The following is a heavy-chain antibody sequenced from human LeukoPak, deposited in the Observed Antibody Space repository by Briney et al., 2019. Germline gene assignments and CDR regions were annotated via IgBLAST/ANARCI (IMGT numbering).Heavy chain of an antibody. V-gene: IGHV3-74*01. CDR2: INSDGSST. CDR3: LVRGMVNFDYFDY. Sequence: GGSLRLSCAASGFTFSSYWMHWVRQAPGKGLVWVSRINSDGSSTSYADSVKGRFTISRDNAKNTLYLQMNSLRAEDTAVYYCLVRGMVNFDYFDYWGQGTLVTVSS. D-gene: IGHD3-10*01. J-gene: IGHJ4*02. CDR1: GFTFSSYW.